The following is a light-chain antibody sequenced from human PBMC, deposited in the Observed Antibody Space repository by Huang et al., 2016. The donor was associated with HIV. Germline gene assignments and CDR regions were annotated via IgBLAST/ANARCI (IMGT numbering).Light chain of an antibody. V-gene: IGKV4-1*01. CDR3: QQYHSDLWT. CDR2: WAS. CDR1: QSVSYNSDSESY. Sequence: DIVMTQSPDFLAVPLGERATINCKSSQSVSYNSDSESYVAWFHQKPGQSPKLLIYWASTRESGVPERFSGSGNGTDFTLTISSLQAEDVGVYCCQQYHSDLWTFGQGTRVEIK. J-gene: IGKJ1*01.